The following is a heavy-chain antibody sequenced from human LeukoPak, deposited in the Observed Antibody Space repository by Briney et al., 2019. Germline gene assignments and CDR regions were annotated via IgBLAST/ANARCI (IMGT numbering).Heavy chain of an antibody. D-gene: IGHD5-18*01. Sequence: SVKVSSKASGGTFSSYAISWVRQAPGQGLEWMGGIIPIFGTANYAQKFQGRVTITADESTSTAYMELSSLRSEDTAVYYCARVFSYGSSGYFDYWGQGTLVTVSS. CDR1: GGTFSSYA. J-gene: IGHJ4*02. V-gene: IGHV1-69*19. CDR2: IIPIFGTA. CDR3: ARVFSYGSSGYFDY.